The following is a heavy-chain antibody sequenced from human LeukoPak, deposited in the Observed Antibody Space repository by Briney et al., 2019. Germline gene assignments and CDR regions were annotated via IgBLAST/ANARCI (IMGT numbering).Heavy chain of an antibody. CDR1: GYTFTSYD. CDR3: ARTVGLDSSWYRNNWFDP. V-gene: IGHV1-8*01. CDR2: MNPNSGNT. D-gene: IGHD6-13*01. J-gene: IGHJ5*02. Sequence: ASVKVSCKASGYTFTSYDINWVRQATGQGLEWMGWMNPNSGNTGYAQKFQGRVTMTRNTSISTAYMELSSLRSEDTAVYYCARTVGLDSSWYRNNWFDPWGLGTLVTVSS.